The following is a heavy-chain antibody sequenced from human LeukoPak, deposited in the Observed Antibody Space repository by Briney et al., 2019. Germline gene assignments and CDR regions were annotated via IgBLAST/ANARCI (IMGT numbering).Heavy chain of an antibody. J-gene: IGHJ4*02. V-gene: IGHV3-9*01. CDR1: GFTFDDYA. CDR2: ISWNSGSI. CDR3: ARTPSGYSSGWYRYFDY. Sequence: PGRSLRLSCAASGFTFDDYAMHWVRQAPGKGLEWVSGISWNSGSIGYADSVKGRFTISRDNAKNSLYLQMNSLRAEDTALYYRARTPSGYSSGWYRYFDYWGQGTLVTVSS. D-gene: IGHD6-19*01.